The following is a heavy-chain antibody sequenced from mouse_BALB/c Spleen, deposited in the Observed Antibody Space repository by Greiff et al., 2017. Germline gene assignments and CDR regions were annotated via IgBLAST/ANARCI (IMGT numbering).Heavy chain of an antibody. D-gene: IGHD2-4*01. Sequence: EVQLVESGGGLVKPGGSLKLSCAASGFTFSSYAMSWVRQTPEKRLEWVATISSGGSTYYPDSVKGRFTISIDNARNILYLQMSSLRSEDTAMYYCARGYDYAWFDYWGQGTLVTVSA. CDR1: GFTFSSYA. J-gene: IGHJ3*01. V-gene: IGHV5-6-5*01. CDR2: ISSGGST. CDR3: ARGYDYAWFDY.